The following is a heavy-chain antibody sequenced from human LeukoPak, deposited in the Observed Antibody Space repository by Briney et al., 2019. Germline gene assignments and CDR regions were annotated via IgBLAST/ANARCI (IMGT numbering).Heavy chain of an antibody. CDR1: GFTFSSYG. CDR3: AKGLSPIAVAGSDGFDY. Sequence: PGGSLRLSCAASGFTFSSYGMHWVRQAPGKGLEWVAVISYDGSNKYYADSVKGRFTISRDNSKNTLYLQMNSLRAEDTAVYYCAKGLSPIAVAGSDGFDYWGQGTLVTVSS. D-gene: IGHD6-19*01. CDR2: ISYDGSNK. J-gene: IGHJ4*02. V-gene: IGHV3-30*18.